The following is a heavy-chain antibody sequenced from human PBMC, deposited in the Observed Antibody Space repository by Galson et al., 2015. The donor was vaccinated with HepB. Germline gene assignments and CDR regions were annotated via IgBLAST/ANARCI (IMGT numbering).Heavy chain of an antibody. D-gene: IGHD2-8*02. CDR3: ARDTGIGGAGGYYGMDV. CDR2: ISAYNGNT. J-gene: IGHJ6*02. CDR1: GYTFTSYG. Sequence: SVKVSCKASGYTFTSYGISWVRQAPGQGLEWMGWISAYNGNTNYAQKLQGRVTMTTDTSTSTAYMELRSLRSDDTAVYYCARDTGIGGAGGYYGMDVWGQGTTVTVSS. V-gene: IGHV1-18*01.